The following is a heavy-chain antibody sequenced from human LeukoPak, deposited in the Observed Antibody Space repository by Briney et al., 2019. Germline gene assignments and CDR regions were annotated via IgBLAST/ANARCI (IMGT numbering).Heavy chain of an antibody. D-gene: IGHD3-22*01. CDR2: ISGSGGST. Sequence: GGSLRLSCAASGFTFSSYAMSWVRQAPGKGLEWVSAISGSGGSTYYADSVKGRFTISRDNSKNTLYLQMNSLRAEDTTVYYCAGSGYYLWNAFDIWGQGTMVTVSS. J-gene: IGHJ3*02. CDR3: AGSGYYLWNAFDI. V-gene: IGHV3-23*01. CDR1: GFTFSSYA.